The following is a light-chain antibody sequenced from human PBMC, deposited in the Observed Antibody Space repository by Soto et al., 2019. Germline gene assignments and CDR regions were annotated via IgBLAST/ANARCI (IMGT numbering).Light chain of an antibody. V-gene: IGLV1-40*01. Sequence: QLVLTQPPSVSGAPGQRVTISCTRSSSNIGAGYDVNWYQQLPGTAPKLLIYGNINRPSGVPDRFSGSKSGTSASLAITGLQDEDEADYYCQSYDSSLSVLFGGGTKLTVL. CDR3: QSYDSSLSVL. CDR1: SSNIGAGYD. J-gene: IGLJ2*01. CDR2: GNI.